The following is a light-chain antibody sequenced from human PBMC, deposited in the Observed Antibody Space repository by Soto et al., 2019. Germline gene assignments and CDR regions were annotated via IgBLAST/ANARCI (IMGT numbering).Light chain of an antibody. Sequence: QSALTQPASVSGSPGQSITISCTGTSSDIGDYDYVSWYQHLPGKAPKLLIFDVTHRPSGVSDRFSGSKSGNTASLTISGVRPEDEAEYYCCSYTDIALDVVFGGGTKVTVL. CDR1: SSDIGDYDY. CDR2: DVT. J-gene: IGLJ2*01. V-gene: IGLV2-14*01. CDR3: CSYTDIALDVV.